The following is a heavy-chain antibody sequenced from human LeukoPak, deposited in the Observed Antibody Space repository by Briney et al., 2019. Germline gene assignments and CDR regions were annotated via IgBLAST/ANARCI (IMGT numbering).Heavy chain of an antibody. J-gene: IGHJ4*02. CDR1: GFTFSSYA. CDR3: AKEDIVVVVAATTPNCFDY. V-gene: IGHV3-23*01. D-gene: IGHD2-15*01. Sequence: PGGSLRLSCAASGFTFSSYAMSWVRQAPGKGLERVSAISGSGGSTYYADSVKGRFTISRDNSKNTLYLQMNSLRAEDTAVYYCAKEDIVVVVAATTPNCFDYWGQGTLVTVSS. CDR2: ISGSGGST.